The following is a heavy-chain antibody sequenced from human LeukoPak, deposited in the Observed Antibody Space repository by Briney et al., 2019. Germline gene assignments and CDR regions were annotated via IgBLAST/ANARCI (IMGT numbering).Heavy chain of an antibody. CDR2: MKQDGSEK. CDR1: GINFRGYW. D-gene: IGHD5-12*01. Sequence: GGSLRLSCAASGINFRGYWMAWVRQAPGKGLEWVANMKQDGSEKYYVDSVKGRFTISRDNAKNSLYLEMNSLRVEDTAVYYCARDLGHTGYDLYDYWGQGTLVTVSS. J-gene: IGHJ4*02. CDR3: ARDLGHTGYDLYDY. V-gene: IGHV3-7*01.